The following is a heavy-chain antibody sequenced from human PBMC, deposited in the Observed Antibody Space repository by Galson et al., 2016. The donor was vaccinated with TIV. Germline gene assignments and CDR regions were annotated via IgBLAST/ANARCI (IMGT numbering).Heavy chain of an antibody. CDR3: AQAFYYDSSAYYFHF. Sequence: SVKVSCKASGYMFIAYYIHWVRQAPGHGLEWMGRINPNSGGSNSAQKFQGRVTMTSDTSISTAYMELSGLTSDDTAVYYCAQAFYYDSSAYYFHFWGQGTLASVSS. V-gene: IGHV1-2*06. J-gene: IGHJ4*02. D-gene: IGHD3-22*01. CDR2: INPNSGGS. CDR1: GYMFIAYY.